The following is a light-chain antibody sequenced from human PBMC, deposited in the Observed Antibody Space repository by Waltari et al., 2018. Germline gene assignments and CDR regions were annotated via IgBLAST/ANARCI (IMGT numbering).Light chain of an antibody. CDR3: SSYASTTTWV. CDR1: SSDVGGYNY. CDR2: DVS. V-gene: IGLV2-14*03. Sequence: QSALTQPASVSGSPGQSITISCTGTSSDVGGYNYVSWYQQHPGKAPKLLVYDVSTRPSVFSNRFSGSKSGNTASLTISGLQVEDEADYYCSSYASTTTWVFGGGTELTVL. J-gene: IGLJ3*02.